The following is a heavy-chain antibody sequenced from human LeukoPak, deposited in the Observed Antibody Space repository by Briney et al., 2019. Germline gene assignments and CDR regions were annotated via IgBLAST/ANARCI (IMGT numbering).Heavy chain of an antibody. CDR3: ARDRAVADY. CDR2: ISSSSSTI. Sequence: PGGSLRLSCAASGFTFSSYSMNWVRQAPGKGLEWVSYISSSSSTIYYADSVKGRFTISRDNAKNSLYLQMNSLRAEDTAVYYCARDRAVADYWGQGTLVTVSP. J-gene: IGHJ4*02. V-gene: IGHV3-48*01. D-gene: IGHD6-19*01. CDR1: GFTFSSYS.